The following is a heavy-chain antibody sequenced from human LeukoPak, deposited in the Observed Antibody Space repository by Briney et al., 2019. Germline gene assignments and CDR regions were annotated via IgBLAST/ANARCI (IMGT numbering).Heavy chain of an antibody. J-gene: IGHJ4*02. D-gene: IGHD3-22*01. Sequence: SGGSLRLSCATSGFTFSSFWMSWVRQAPGKGLEWVANINEGGGEKNYVDSVKGRFTISRDSAKSSLHLRMNSLRAEDTAVYYCARVYETNGYLYWGQGSPVTVSS. CDR2: INEGGGEK. V-gene: IGHV3-7*02. CDR3: ARVYETNGYLY. CDR1: GFTFSSFW.